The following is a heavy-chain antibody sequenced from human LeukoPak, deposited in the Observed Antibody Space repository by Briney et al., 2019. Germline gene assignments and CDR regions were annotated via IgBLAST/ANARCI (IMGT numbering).Heavy chain of an antibody. Sequence: PGGSLRLSCAASGFTFSSYAMSWVRQAPGKGLEWVANIKQDGSEKYYVDSVKGRFTISRDNAKNSLYLQMNSLRAEDTAVYYCARSTSSSWYSVSDAFDIWGQGTMVTVSS. D-gene: IGHD6-13*01. CDR2: IKQDGSEK. V-gene: IGHV3-7*01. CDR3: ARSTSSSWYSVSDAFDI. J-gene: IGHJ3*02. CDR1: GFTFSSYA.